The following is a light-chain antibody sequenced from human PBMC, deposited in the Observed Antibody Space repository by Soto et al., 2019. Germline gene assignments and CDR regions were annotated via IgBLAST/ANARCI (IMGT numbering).Light chain of an antibody. V-gene: IGLV2-14*01. CDR2: EVS. Sequence: QSALTQPASVSGSPGQSITISCTGTSSDVGAYNYVSWYQQHPGKAPKLMIYEVSNRPSGVSNRFSGSKSGNTASLTISGLQAEDEADYYCSSYTSSTTLDYGFGTGTKLTVL. CDR3: SSYTSSTTLDYG. CDR1: SSDVGAYNY. J-gene: IGLJ1*01.